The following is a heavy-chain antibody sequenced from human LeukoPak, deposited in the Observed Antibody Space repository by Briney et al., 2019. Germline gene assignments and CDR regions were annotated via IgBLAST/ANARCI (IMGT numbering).Heavy chain of an antibody. CDR3: ARDSGSSGWYLYNH. CDR2: INPNSGGT. D-gene: IGHD6-19*01. V-gene: IGHV1-2*02. CDR1: GYTFTGYY. J-gene: IGHJ5*02. Sequence: GASVKVSCKASGYTFTGYYMHWVRQAPGQGLEWMGWINPNSGGTNYAQKFQGRVTMTRDTSISTAYMELSRLRSDDTAVYYCARDSGSSGWYLYNHWGQGTLVTVSS.